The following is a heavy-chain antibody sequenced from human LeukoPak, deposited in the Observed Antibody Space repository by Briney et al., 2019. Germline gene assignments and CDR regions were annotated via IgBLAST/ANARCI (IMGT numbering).Heavy chain of an antibody. D-gene: IGHD7-27*01. CDR3: ARGSGSDYYYYMDV. V-gene: IGHV3-48*03. Sequence: GGSLSLSCAASGFTFSSYEMNWVRQAPGKGLEWVSYISSSGSTIYYADSVKGRFTISRDNAKNSLYLQMNSLRGEDTAVYYCARGSGSDYYYYMDVGGKGTTVTVSS. CDR1: GFTFSSYE. J-gene: IGHJ6*03. CDR2: ISSSGSTI.